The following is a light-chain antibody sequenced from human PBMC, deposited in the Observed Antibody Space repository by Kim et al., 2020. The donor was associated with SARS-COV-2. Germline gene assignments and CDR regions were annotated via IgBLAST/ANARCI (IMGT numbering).Light chain of an antibody. CDR2: GAS. V-gene: IGKV1-16*01. CDR1: QNIRNS. CDR3: CHDSKYTIT. Sequence: DIQMTQSPSSLSASVGDRVTITCRASQNIRNSLAWFQQKPGKAPKSLIYGASTLQSGVPSRFSGGGSGTDFTLTISSLQPEDFAIYYCCHDSKYTITVGRGTRRENK. J-gene: IGKJ5*01.